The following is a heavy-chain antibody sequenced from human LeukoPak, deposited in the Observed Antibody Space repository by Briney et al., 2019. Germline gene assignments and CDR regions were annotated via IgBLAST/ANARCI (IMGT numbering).Heavy chain of an antibody. CDR1: GFTFSDYY. D-gene: IGHD6-13*01. V-gene: IGHV3-11*01. CDR2: ISSSGSTI. Sequence: KPGGSLRLSCAASGFTFSDYYMSWICQAPGKGLEWVSYISSSGSTIYYADSVKGRFTISRDNAKNSLYLQMNSLRAEDTAVYYCARNIPSSWSWGWFDPWGQGTLVTVSS. CDR3: ARNIPSSWSWGWFDP. J-gene: IGHJ5*02.